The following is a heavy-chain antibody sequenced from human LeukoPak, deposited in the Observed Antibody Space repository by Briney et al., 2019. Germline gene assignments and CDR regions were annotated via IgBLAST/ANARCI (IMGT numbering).Heavy chain of an antibody. CDR3: ARDTQGSSSDLDY. D-gene: IGHD6-6*01. V-gene: IGHV3-30*01. CDR2: ISYDGSNK. Sequence: GGSLRLSCAASGFTFSSHAMHWLRQAPGKGLEWVAVISYDGSNKYYADSVKGRFTISRDNSKNTLYLQMNSLRAEDTAVYYCARDTQGSSSDLDYWGQGTLVTVSS. J-gene: IGHJ4*02. CDR1: GFTFSSHA.